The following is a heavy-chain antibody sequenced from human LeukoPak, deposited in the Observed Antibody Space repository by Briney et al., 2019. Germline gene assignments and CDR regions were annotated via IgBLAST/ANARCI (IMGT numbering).Heavy chain of an antibody. J-gene: IGHJ3*02. D-gene: IGHD4-23*01. CDR1: GFTFSSYG. Sequence: QPGGSLRLSCAASGFTFSSYGMHWVRQAPGKGLEWVAVIWYDENKKFYADSVEGRFTISRDNFKSTLYLQMNSLRVEDTAVYYCAREGLTSTPNNALDIWGQGTTVTVSS. CDR3: AREGLTSTPNNALDI. V-gene: IGHV3-33*01. CDR2: IWYDENKK.